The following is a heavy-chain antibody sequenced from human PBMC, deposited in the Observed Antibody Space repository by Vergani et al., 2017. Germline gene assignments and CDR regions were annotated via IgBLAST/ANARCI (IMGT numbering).Heavy chain of an antibody. Sequence: QVQLVESGGGVVQPGRSLRLSCAASGFTFSSYAMHWVRQAPGKGLEWVAVISYDGSNKYYADSVKGRFTISRYNSKNTLYLQMNSLRAEDTAVYYCARGRYCSSTSCPDAFDIWGQGTMVTVSS. CDR1: GFTFSSYA. V-gene: IGHV3-30-3*01. D-gene: IGHD2-2*01. CDR2: ISYDGSNK. CDR3: ARGRYCSSTSCPDAFDI. J-gene: IGHJ3*02.